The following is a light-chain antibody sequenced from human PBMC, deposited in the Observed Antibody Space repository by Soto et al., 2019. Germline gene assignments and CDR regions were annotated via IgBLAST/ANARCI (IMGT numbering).Light chain of an antibody. Sequence: EIVLTQSPGTLSLSPGERATLSCRASQSVSSIYLAWYQQKPGQAPRLPIYGASSRATGIPDRFGGSGSGTVSTQKISRLEPEDFTGNYCQQYGSSLWTFDQGTKVE. J-gene: IGKJ1*01. CDR3: QQYGSSLWT. CDR1: QSVSSIY. CDR2: GAS. V-gene: IGKV3-20*01.